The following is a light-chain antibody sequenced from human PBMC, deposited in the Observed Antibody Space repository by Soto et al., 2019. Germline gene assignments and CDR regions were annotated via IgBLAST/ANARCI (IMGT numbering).Light chain of an antibody. V-gene: IGKV3-20*01. CDR1: QSVSSNY. J-gene: IGKJ1*01. CDR3: QQYGSSPRT. Sequence: EIVLTQSPGALSLSPGERATLSCRASQSVSSNYLAWYQQRPGQAPRLLIYGVHSRATGIPARFSGSGSGTDFTLTISRLEPEDFAVYYCQQYGSSPRTFGQGTKVDIK. CDR2: GVH.